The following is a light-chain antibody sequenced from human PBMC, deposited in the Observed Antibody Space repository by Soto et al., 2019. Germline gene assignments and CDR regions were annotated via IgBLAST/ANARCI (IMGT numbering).Light chain of an antibody. Sequence: EIVLTQSPGTLSLSPGERATLSCRASQSVSSSYLAWYQQKPGQAPRLLIYGASSRATGIPDRFSGSGSGTDFTLTISRLEPEDFELYYCQQYGSSPYTFGKGTKLEIK. J-gene: IGKJ2*01. CDR1: QSVSSSY. V-gene: IGKV3-20*01. CDR3: QQYGSSPYT. CDR2: GAS.